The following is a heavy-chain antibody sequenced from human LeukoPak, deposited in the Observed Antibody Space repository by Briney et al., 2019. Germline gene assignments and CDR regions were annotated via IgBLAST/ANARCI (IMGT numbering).Heavy chain of an antibody. CDR3: ARGLSAIVY. D-gene: IGHD2-8*01. J-gene: IGHJ4*02. CDR1: GGSVSSGSYY. Sequence: SETLSLTCTVSGGSVSSGSYYWSWIRQPPGKGLEWIGEINYSGSTNYNPSLKSRVIISVDTSKNQFSLKLSSVTAADTAVYYCARGLSAIVYWGQGTLVTVSS. V-gene: IGHV4-61*01. CDR2: INYSGST.